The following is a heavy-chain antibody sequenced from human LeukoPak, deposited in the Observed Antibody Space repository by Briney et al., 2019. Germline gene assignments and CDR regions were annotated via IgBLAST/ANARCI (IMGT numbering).Heavy chain of an antibody. J-gene: IGHJ6*02. Sequence: GGSLRLSCAASGFTFSSYSMNWVRQAPGKGLEWVSSISSSSSYIYYANSVKGRFTISRDNAKNSLYLQMNSLRAEDTALYYCAKDKRRLAVAVGGMDVWGQGTTVTVSS. CDR2: ISSSSSYI. CDR1: GFTFSSYS. CDR3: AKDKRRLAVAVGGMDV. D-gene: IGHD6-19*01. V-gene: IGHV3-21*04.